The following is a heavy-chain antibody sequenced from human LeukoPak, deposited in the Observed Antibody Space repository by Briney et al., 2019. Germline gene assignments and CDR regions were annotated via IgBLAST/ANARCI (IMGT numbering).Heavy chain of an antibody. D-gene: IGHD4-17*01. V-gene: IGHV3-7*01. Sequence: GGSLRLSCAASGFTFSNAWMNWVRQAPGKGLEWVANIKQDGGQIYYLESVKGRFTVSRDNAKNSLYLQMNSLRAEDTAVYYCARLGARQMLEYWGQGTLVTVSS. CDR2: IKQDGGQI. CDR1: GFTFSNAW. CDR3: ARLGARQMLEY. J-gene: IGHJ4*02.